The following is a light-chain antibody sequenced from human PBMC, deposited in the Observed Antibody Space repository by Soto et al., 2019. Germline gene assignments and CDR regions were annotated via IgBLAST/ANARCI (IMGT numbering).Light chain of an antibody. V-gene: IGKV1-39*01. CDR2: AAS. CDR1: QSISSY. Sequence: DIQMTQSPSTLSASVRDTVTITCRASQSISSYLNWYQQKPGKAPKLLIYAASSLQSGVPSRFSGSGSGTDFTLTISSLQPEDFATYYCQQSYSTPLTFGGGTKVDIK. CDR3: QQSYSTPLT. J-gene: IGKJ4*01.